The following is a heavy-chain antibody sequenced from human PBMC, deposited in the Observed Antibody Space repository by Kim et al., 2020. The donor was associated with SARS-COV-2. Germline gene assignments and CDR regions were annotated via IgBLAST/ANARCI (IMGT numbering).Heavy chain of an antibody. D-gene: IGHD2-21*02. Sequence: SETLSLTCTVSGGSISSGGYYWSWIRQHPGKGLEWIGYIYYSGSTYYNPSLKSRVTISVDTSKNQFSLKLSSVTAADTAVYYCARERSAICGGDCYSIGGQNWFDPWGQGTLVTVSS. CDR1: GGSISSGGYY. CDR2: IYYSGST. V-gene: IGHV4-31*03. CDR3: ARERSAICGGDCYSIGGQNWFDP. J-gene: IGHJ5*02.